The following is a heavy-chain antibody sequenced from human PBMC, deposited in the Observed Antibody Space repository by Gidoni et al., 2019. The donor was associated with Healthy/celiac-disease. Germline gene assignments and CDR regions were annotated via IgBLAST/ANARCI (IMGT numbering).Heavy chain of an antibody. Sequence: QVQLVESGGGLFQPGRSLVLSCPADGFPFLRYGMHWVRQAPGKGLEWVAVIWYDGSNKYYADSVKGRFTISRDNSKNTLYLQMNSLRAEDTAVYYCARDNLYYGCNHWLDPWGQGTLVTVSS. J-gene: IGHJ5*02. V-gene: IGHV3-33*01. CDR2: IWYDGSNK. D-gene: IGHD4-17*01. CDR1: GFPFLRYG. CDR3: ARDNLYYGCNHWLDP.